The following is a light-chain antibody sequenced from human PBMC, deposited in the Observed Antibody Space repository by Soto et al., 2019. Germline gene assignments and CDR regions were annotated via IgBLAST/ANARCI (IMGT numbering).Light chain of an antibody. J-gene: IGKJ1*01. V-gene: IGKV3-20*01. CDR1: QSVTSDY. Sequence: EIVMTQSPATVSVSPGERATLSCRASQSVTSDYLAWFQQRPGQAPRLLIFATSRRATDIPDRFSGSGSGTDFTLAIRRLEPEDFAIYYCHQFGYSPRTFGQGTKVDIK. CDR2: ATS. CDR3: HQFGYSPRT.